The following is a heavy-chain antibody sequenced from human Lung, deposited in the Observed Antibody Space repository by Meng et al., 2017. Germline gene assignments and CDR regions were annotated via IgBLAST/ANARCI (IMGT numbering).Heavy chain of an antibody. CDR2: INHSGSA. Sequence: QVQLHQWGAGLLKPSETLSLPCVVSGGSFSDYYWSWIRQPPGKGLEWIGEINHSGSANYNPSLESRATISVDTSQNNLSLKLSSVTAADSAVYYCARGPTTMAHDFDYWGQGTLVTVSS. J-gene: IGHJ4*02. V-gene: IGHV4-34*01. D-gene: IGHD4-11*01. CDR1: GGSFSDYY. CDR3: ARGPTTMAHDFDY.